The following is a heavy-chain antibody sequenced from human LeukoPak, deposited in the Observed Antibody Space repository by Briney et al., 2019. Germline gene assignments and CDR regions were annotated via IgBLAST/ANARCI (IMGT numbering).Heavy chain of an antibody. V-gene: IGHV1-69*13. Sequence: SVKVSCKASGGTFSSYAINWVRQAPGQGLEWMGGITPIFGTTNYAQKFQGRVTITSDESTRTTYMDLISLTSEDTAMYYCASTESRDGYNGGAFDYWGQGTLVTVSS. CDR1: GGTFSSYA. J-gene: IGHJ4*02. CDR3: ASTESRDGYNGGAFDY. CDR2: ITPIFGTT. D-gene: IGHD5-24*01.